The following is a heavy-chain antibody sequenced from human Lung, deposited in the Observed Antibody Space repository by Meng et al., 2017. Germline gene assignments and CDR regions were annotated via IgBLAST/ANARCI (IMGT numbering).Heavy chain of an antibody. Sequence: QVQLQASCPGLVKSSQTPSLTCTVSGGSINSDDYYWSWIRQHPGKGLEWIGFIYYSGSTYYNPSLKSRVSISVDTSKNQFSLKLTSVTAADTAVYYCARGDYDGLAYWGQGTLVTVSS. CDR2: IYYSGST. J-gene: IGHJ4*02. CDR1: GGSINSDDYY. D-gene: IGHD4-17*01. V-gene: IGHV4-31*03. CDR3: ARGDYDGLAY.